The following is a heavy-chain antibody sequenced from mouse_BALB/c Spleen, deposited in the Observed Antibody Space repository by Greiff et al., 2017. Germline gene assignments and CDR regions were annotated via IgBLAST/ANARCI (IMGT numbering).Heavy chain of an antibody. CDR3: ARNDYDKGAMDY. CDR2: ISSGGSYT. CDR1: GFTFSSYA. Sequence: EVMLVESGGGLVKPGGSLKLSCAASGFTFSSYAVSWVRQSPEKRLEWVAEISSGGSYTYYPDTVTGRFTISRDNAKNTLYLEMSSLRSEDTAMYYCARNDYDKGAMDYWGQGTSVTVSS. D-gene: IGHD2-4*01. V-gene: IGHV5-9-4*01. J-gene: IGHJ4*01.